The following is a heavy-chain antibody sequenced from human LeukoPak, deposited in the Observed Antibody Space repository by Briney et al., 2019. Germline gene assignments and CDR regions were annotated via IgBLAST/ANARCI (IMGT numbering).Heavy chain of an antibody. CDR3: ARAHCSSTSCYGPFDY. CDR1: GFTFSSYA. Sequence: GGSLRLSCAASGFTFSSYAMSWVRQAPGKGLEWVSAISGSGGSTYYADSVKGRFTISRDNSKNTLYLQMNSLRAEDTAVYYCARAHCSSTSCYGPFDYWGQGTLVTVSS. CDR2: ISGSGGST. V-gene: IGHV3-23*01. D-gene: IGHD2-2*01. J-gene: IGHJ4*02.